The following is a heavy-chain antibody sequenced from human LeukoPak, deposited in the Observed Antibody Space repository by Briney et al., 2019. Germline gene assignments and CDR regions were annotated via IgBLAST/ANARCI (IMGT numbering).Heavy chain of an antibody. D-gene: IGHD3-16*02. CDR3: ARDYDYVWGSYRSGFDY. V-gene: IGHV1-18*01. J-gene: IGHJ4*02. CDR1: GYTFTSYG. Sequence: ASVKVSCKASGYTFTSYGISWVRQAPGQGLEQMGWISAYNGNTNYAQKLQGRVTMTTDTSTSTAYMELRSLRSDDTAVYYCARDYDYVWGSYRSGFDYWGQGTLVTVSS. CDR2: ISAYNGNT.